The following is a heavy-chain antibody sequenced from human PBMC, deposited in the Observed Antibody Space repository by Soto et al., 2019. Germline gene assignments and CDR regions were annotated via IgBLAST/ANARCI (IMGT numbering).Heavy chain of an antibody. V-gene: IGHV3-7*04. D-gene: IGHD2-8*02. Sequence: EVQLVESGGGLVQPGGSLRLSCAASGFTFNSYWMTWVRQAPGKGLEWVANIKQDGSEKYYVDSVKGRFTISRDNAKNSLYLQMNSLRAEDTAVYYCARGWCLDPWGQGTLVTVSS. CDR1: GFTFNSYW. CDR2: IKQDGSEK. J-gene: IGHJ5*02. CDR3: ARGWCLDP.